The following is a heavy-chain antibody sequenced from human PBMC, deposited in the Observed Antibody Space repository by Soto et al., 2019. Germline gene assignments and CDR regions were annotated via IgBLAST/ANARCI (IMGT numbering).Heavy chain of an antibody. CDR3: ARGSAGWFDP. D-gene: IGHD6-25*01. CDR1: GDSISSGGYY. CDR2: MYYRGST. Sequence: QVQLQESGPGLVKPSQTLSLTCTVSGDSISSGGYYWSWIRQHPGKGLEWIAYMYYRGSTYSNPSHKSRLTISVDTSTNQFSLKLSSVTAADTAVYYCARGSAGWFDPWGQGTLVTVSS. V-gene: IGHV4-31*03. J-gene: IGHJ5*02.